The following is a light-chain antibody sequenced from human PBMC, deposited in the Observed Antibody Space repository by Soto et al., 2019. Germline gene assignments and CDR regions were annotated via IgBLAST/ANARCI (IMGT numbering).Light chain of an antibody. CDR3: SSFTTSSTYA. Sequence: QSVLTQPPSVSGSPGQSVAISCSGTSSDVGSYNRVSWYQQPPGTAPKLMIYDVSNRPSGVPDRFSGSKSGNTASLTISGLQAEDEADYYCSSFTTSSTYAFGTGTKVT. V-gene: IGLV2-18*02. CDR1: SSDVGSYNR. J-gene: IGLJ1*01. CDR2: DVS.